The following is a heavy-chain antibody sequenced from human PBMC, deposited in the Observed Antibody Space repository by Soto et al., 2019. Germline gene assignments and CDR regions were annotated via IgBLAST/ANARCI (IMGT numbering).Heavy chain of an antibody. J-gene: IGHJ6*02. CDR3: AREEKDYYYYGMDV. V-gene: IGHV3-21*01. Sequence: AGGSLRLSCAASGFTFSSYSMNWVRQAPGKGLEWVSSISSSSSYKFYPDSVKGRFTISRDNAKNSLYLQMNSLRAEDTAVYYCAREEKDYYYYGMDVWGQGTTVTVSS. CDR1: GFTFSSYS. CDR2: ISSSSSYK.